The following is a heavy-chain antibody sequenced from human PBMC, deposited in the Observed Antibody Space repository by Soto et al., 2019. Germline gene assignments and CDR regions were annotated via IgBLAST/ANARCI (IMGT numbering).Heavy chain of an antibody. Sequence: QVQLVQSGAEVKKPGSSVKVSCKASGGTFSSYAISWVRQAPGQGLEWMGGIIPIFGTANYAQKFQGRVTITADESTSTAYMELSSLRSEDTDVYYCATRYSNHYYYYYYGMDVWGQGTTVTVSS. J-gene: IGHJ6*02. D-gene: IGHD4-4*01. CDR1: GGTFSSYA. CDR2: IIPIFGTA. CDR3: ATRYSNHYYYYYYGMDV. V-gene: IGHV1-69*01.